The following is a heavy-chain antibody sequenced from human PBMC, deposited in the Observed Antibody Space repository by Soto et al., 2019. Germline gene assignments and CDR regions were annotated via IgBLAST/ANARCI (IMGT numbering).Heavy chain of an antibody. J-gene: IGHJ4*02. V-gene: IGHV3-23*01. Sequence: EVLLLESGGGLVQPGGSLTVSCAASGFTFSRSAMSWVRQAPGKGLEWVSGISGSGDSPSYADSVMGRFTISRDNYKDTVYLVMDSLRADETAVYYCAKESSRFFDWLAKPAHYFDSWGQGTLVSVSS. CDR2: ISGSGDSP. CDR3: AKESSRFFDWLAKPAHYFDS. CDR1: GFTFSRSA. D-gene: IGHD3-9*01.